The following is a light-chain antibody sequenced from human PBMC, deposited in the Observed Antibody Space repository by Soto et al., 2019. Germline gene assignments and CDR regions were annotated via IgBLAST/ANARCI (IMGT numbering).Light chain of an antibody. CDR2: DAS. V-gene: IGKV1-33*01. J-gene: IGKJ2*01. CDR1: QDISNN. CDR3: QQYDKLPMYT. Sequence: DIQMTQSPSSLSASVGDRVSITCQASQDISNNLNWYQQKPGKAPKLLIYDASNLETGFPLRFSGSGSGTDFTFTISSLQPEDIATYYCQQYDKLPMYTFGQGTKLEIK.